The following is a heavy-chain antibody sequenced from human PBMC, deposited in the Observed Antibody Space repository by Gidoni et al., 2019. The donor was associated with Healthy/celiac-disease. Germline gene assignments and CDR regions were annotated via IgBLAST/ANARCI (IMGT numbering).Heavy chain of an antibody. CDR3: ASYDSSGYGAHAFDI. Sequence: EVQLVESGGGVVRPGGSLRLSCAASGFTFADYGMGWVRQAPGKGLEWVSGINWNGGSTGYADSVKGRFTISRDNAKNSMYLQMNSLRAEDTALYYCASYDSSGYGAHAFDIWGQGTMVTVSS. J-gene: IGHJ3*02. V-gene: IGHV3-20*04. CDR2: INWNGGST. CDR1: GFTFADYG. D-gene: IGHD3-22*01.